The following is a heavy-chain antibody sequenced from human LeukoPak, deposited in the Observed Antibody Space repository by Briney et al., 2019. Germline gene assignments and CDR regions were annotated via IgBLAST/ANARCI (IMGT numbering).Heavy chain of an antibody. CDR1: GYRFNAYW. J-gene: IGHJ3*01. Sequence: GESLKISCKGSGYRFNAYWIAWVRQMPGKGLEWMGIIYPDDSDTRYSPSFQGQVTISADKSVRTAYLQWSSLKASDTAMYYCARPQITSYYDSRGYDAFDVWGQGTMLTVSS. CDR3: ARPQITSYYDSRGYDAFDV. V-gene: IGHV5-51*01. CDR2: IYPDDSDT. D-gene: IGHD3-22*01.